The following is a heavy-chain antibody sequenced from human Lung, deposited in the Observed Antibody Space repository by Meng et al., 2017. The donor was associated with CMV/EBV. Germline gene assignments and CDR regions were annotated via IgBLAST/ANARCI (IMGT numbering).Heavy chain of an antibody. Sequence: VMLVEVGGGVFQTGGSLRFSCAASGFTLSSDGMHWVRQAPGKGPEWVAFIRNDESDKYYGDSVKGRFTISRDTSKNTVDLQMNSLRTEDTAVYYCAKDDPVFHYWGQGTLVTVSS. CDR3: AKDDPVFHY. V-gene: IGHV3-30*02. CDR2: IRNDESDK. CDR1: GFTLSSDG. J-gene: IGHJ4*02.